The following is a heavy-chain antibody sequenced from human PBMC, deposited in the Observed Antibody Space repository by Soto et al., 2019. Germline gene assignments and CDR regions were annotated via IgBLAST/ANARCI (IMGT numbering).Heavy chain of an antibody. CDR2: TYYRSKWYN. Sequence: QVQLQQSGPGLVKPSQTLSLTCAISGDSVSSNSAAWNWIRQSPSRGLEWLGRTYYRSKWYNDYAVSVKSRITINPDTSKNQFSLQLNSVTPEDTAVYYCARGSNAVAGFGFYYYYGMDVWGQGTTVTVSS. D-gene: IGHD6-19*01. CDR3: ARGSNAVAGFGFYYYYGMDV. V-gene: IGHV6-1*01. CDR1: GDSVSSNSAA. J-gene: IGHJ6*02.